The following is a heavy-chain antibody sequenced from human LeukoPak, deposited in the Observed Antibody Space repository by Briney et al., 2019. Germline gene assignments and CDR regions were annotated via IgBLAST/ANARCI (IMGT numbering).Heavy chain of an antibody. V-gene: IGHV1-18*01. J-gene: IGHJ3*02. CDR2: ISAYNGNT. CDR3: AREYYDILTDTDDAFDI. Sequence: ASVKVSCKASGYTFTSYGISWVRQAPGRGLEWMGWISAYNGNTNYAQKLQGRVTMTTDTSTSTAYMELRSLRSDDTAVYYCAREYYDILTDTDDAFDIWGQGTMVTVSS. D-gene: IGHD3-9*01. CDR1: GYTFTSYG.